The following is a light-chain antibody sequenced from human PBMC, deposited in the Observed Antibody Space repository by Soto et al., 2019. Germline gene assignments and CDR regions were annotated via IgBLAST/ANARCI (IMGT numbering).Light chain of an antibody. CDR2: GAS. CDR3: QQYNSYY. CDR1: QSVSSD. V-gene: IGKV3-15*01. Sequence: EIVMTHSPATLSVSPWEIATLSCGASQSVSSDLAWYHQKPGQAPRLLIYGASTRATGIPARFSGSGSGTEFTLTISSLQPYDFATYYCQQYNSYYFGGGTKVDIK. J-gene: IGKJ4*01.